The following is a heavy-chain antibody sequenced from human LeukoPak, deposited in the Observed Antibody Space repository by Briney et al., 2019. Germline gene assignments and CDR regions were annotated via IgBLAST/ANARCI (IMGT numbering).Heavy chain of an antibody. CDR2: ISGSGGST. J-gene: IGHJ4*02. V-gene: IGHV3-23*01. CDR3: EKHPYGSGSPGPNYYFDY. D-gene: IGHD3-10*01. Sequence: GGSLRLSCAASGFTFSSYAMSWVRQAPGKGLKWVSAISGSGGSTYYADSVKGRFTISRDNSKNTLYLQMNSLRAEDTAVYYCEKHPYGSGSPGPNYYFDYWGQGTLVTVSS. CDR1: GFTFSSYA.